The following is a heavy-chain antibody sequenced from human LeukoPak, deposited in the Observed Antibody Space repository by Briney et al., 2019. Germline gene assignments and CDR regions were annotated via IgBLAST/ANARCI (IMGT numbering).Heavy chain of an antibody. D-gene: IGHD5-24*01. CDR1: GGTFSSYA. J-gene: IGHJ3*02. CDR2: IIPIFGTA. CDR3: ARKRDGYHPQAFDI. Sequence: GASVKVSCKASGGTFSSYAISWVRQAPGQGLEWMGGIIPIFGTANYAQKFQGRVTITTDESTSTAYMELSSLRSEDTAVYYCARKRDGYHPQAFDILGPGTMVTVSS. V-gene: IGHV1-69*05.